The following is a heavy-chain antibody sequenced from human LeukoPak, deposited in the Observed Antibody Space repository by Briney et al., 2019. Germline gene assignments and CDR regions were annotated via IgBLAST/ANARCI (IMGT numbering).Heavy chain of an antibody. CDR2: ISGSGGST. D-gene: IGHD6-13*01. V-gene: IGHV3-23*01. CDR3: AKDQYTSPQQLVGGAVNY. CDR1: GFTFSSYA. J-gene: IGHJ4*02. Sequence: PGGSLRLSCAASGFTFSSYAMSWVRQAPGKGLEWVSAISGSGGSTYYADSVKGRFTISRDNSKNTLYLQMNSLRAEDTAVYYCAKDQYTSPQQLVGGAVNYWGQGTLVTVSS.